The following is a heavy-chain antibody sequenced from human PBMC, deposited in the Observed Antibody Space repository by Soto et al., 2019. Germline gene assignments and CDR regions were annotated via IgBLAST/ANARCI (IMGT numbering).Heavy chain of an antibody. D-gene: IGHD2-15*01. CDR1: GYTFTSYY. CDR3: ARERRGGLPIYYYGMDV. J-gene: IGHJ6*02. CDR2: INPSGGST. V-gene: IGHV1-46*01. Sequence: ASVKVSCKASGYTFTSYYMHWVRQAPGQGLEWMGIINPSGGSTSYAQKFQGRVTMTRDTSTSTVYMELSSLRSEDTAVYYCARERRGGLPIYYYGMDVWGQGTTVTVSS.